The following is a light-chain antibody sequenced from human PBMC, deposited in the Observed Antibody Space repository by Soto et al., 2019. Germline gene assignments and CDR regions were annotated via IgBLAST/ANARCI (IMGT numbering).Light chain of an antibody. V-gene: IGLV2-8*01. CDR3: SSYGGSNNFV. CDR2: EVT. J-gene: IGLJ1*01. CDR1: SSDVGGYNF. Sequence: QSVLTQPPSASGSPGQSVTMSCTGTSSDVGGYNFVSWYQHFPGKAPKLIIYEVTKRPSGVPDRFSGSKSGNTASLTVSGLQTDDEADYYCSSYGGSNNFVFGTGTKVTVL.